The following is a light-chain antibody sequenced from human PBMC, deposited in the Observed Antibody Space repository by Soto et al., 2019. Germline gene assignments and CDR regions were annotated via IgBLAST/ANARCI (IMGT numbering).Light chain of an antibody. CDR1: SSNIGAGYD. CDR3: QSYDSSLSGVA. J-gene: IGLJ2*01. Sequence: QSVLTQPPSVSGAPGQRVTISCTGSSSNIGAGYDVHWYQQLPGTAPKLLIYGISNRPSGVPDRFSGSKSGTSASLAITGLQAEDEADYYCQSYDSSLSGVAFGGGTKLTVL. V-gene: IGLV1-40*01. CDR2: GIS.